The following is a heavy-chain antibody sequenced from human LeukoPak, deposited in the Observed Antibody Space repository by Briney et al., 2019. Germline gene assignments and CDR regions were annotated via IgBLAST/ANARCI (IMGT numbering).Heavy chain of an antibody. Sequence: SVKVSCKASGYTFTGYYMHWVRQAPGQGLEWMGGIIPIFGTANYAQKFQGRVTITADESTSTAYMELSSLRSEDTAVYYCARDRGSGYYLDYWGQGTLVTVSS. CDR1: GYTFTGYY. CDR2: IIPIFGTA. J-gene: IGHJ4*02. CDR3: ARDRGSGYYLDY. D-gene: IGHD3-22*01. V-gene: IGHV1-69*13.